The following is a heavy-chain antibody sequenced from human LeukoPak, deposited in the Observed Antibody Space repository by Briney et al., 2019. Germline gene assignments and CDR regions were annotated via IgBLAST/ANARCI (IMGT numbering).Heavy chain of an antibody. V-gene: IGHV3-30*18. Sequence: GGSLRLSCAASGFTFSSYGMHRVRQAPGKGLKWVAVISYDGSNKYYADSVKGRFTISRDNSKNTLYLQMNSLRAEDTAVYYCAKTPSYSSGLGIHAFDIWGQGTMVTVSS. CDR1: GFTFSSYG. CDR2: ISYDGSNK. D-gene: IGHD6-19*01. CDR3: AKTPSYSSGLGIHAFDI. J-gene: IGHJ3*02.